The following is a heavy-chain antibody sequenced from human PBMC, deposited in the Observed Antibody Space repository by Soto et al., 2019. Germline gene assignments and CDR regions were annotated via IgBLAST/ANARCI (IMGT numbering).Heavy chain of an antibody. CDR3: AKEYCDTSRCYLPDY. CDR2: INPKNGNT. V-gene: IGHV1-18*01. J-gene: IGHJ4*02. D-gene: IGHD2-2*01. Sequence: GASVKVSCKASGYSFTTYGISWVRQAPGQGLEWMGWINPKNGNTKDAQKFQDRVTMTTDTSTSTAYMELRSLRFDDTAVYYCAKEYCDTSRCYLPDYWGQGALVTVSS. CDR1: GYSFTTYG.